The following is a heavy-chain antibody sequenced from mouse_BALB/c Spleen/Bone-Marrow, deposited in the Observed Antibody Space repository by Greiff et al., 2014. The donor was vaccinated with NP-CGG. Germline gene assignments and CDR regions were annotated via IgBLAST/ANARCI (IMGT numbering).Heavy chain of an antibody. J-gene: IGHJ2*01. CDR3: ARYYYGFLDY. CDR1: GFSLTSYG. V-gene: IGHV2-9*02. CDR2: IWAGGST. D-gene: IGHD1-2*01. Sequence: VQLMESGPGLVAPSQTLSITCTVSGFSLTSYGVHWVRQSPGKGLEWLGVIWAGGSTNYNSALVSRLSISKDNSKSQVFLKMNSLQTDDTAMYYCARYYYGFLDYWGQGATLTVSS.